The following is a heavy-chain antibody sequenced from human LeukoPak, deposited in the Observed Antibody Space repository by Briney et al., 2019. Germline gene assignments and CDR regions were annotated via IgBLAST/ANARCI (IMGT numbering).Heavy chain of an antibody. CDR1: GGSISSGDYY. J-gene: IGHJ4*02. CDR2: TYYSGST. V-gene: IGHV4-30-4*08. Sequence: SETLSHTCTVSGGSISSGDYYWSWIRQPPGKGLEWIGYTYYSGSTYYNPSLKSRVTISVDTSKNQFSLKLSSVTAADTAVYYCARLIKQWLVPRGKSGFDYWGQGTLVTVSS. D-gene: IGHD6-19*01. CDR3: ARLIKQWLVPRGKSGFDY.